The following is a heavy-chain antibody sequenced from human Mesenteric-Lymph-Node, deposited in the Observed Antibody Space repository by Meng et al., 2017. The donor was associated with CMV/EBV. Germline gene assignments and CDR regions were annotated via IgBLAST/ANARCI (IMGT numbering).Heavy chain of an antibody. D-gene: IGHD6-6*01. CDR1: GFTFSSYS. J-gene: IGHJ4*02. V-gene: IGHV3-21*01. Sequence: GESLKISCAASGFTFSSYSMNWVRQAPGKGLEWVSSISSSNTYIYYADSVKGRFTISRDNAKNSLYLQMNSLRAEDTAVYYCARDGGLYSSSPSDSWGQGTLVTVSS. CDR2: ISSSNTYI. CDR3: ARDGGLYSSSPSDS.